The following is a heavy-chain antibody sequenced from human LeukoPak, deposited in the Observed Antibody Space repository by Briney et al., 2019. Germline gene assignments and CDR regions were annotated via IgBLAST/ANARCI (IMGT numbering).Heavy chain of an antibody. V-gene: IGHV3-21*01. D-gene: IGHD1-26*01. J-gene: IGHJ3*02. CDR3: ARGRSGSSKYSAFDI. CDR2: ISSSSSYI. CDR1: GFTFSSYS. Sequence: GGSLRLSCAASGFTFSSYSMNWVRQAPGKGLEWVSSISSSSSYIYYADSVKGRFTISRDNAKNSLYLQMNSLRAEDTAVYYCARGRSGSSKYSAFDIWGQGTMVTVSS.